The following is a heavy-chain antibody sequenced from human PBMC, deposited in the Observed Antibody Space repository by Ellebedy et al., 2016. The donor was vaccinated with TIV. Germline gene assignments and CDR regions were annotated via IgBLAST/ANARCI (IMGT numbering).Heavy chain of an antibody. Sequence: AASVKVSCKASGYAFSTSGISWVRQAPGQGLEWMGWISAQNGDTTYAQKVQGRVTLTTDTSSSTAYMELRSLRSDDTAVYYCARSYCTSISCAANIDYWGQGTLVTVSS. V-gene: IGHV1-18*04. CDR1: GYAFSTSG. D-gene: IGHD2-2*01. J-gene: IGHJ4*02. CDR2: ISAQNGDT. CDR3: ARSYCTSISCAANIDY.